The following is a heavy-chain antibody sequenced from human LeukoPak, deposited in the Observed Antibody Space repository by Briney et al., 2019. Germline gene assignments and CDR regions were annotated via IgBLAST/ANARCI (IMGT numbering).Heavy chain of an antibody. CDR3: AKDPSHYYDSSGFDY. CDR2: ISYDGSNK. D-gene: IGHD3-22*01. V-gene: IGHV3-30*18. CDR1: GFTFSSYG. Sequence: PGGSLRLSCAASGFTFSSYGMHWVRQAPGKGLEWVAVISYDGSNKYYADSVKGRFTISRDNSKNTLYLQMNSLRAEDTAVYYCAKDPSHYYDSSGFDYWGQGTLVTVSS. J-gene: IGHJ4*02.